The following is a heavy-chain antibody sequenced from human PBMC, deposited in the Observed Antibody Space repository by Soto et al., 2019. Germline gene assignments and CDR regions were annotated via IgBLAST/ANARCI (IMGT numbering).Heavy chain of an antibody. V-gene: IGHV4-59*01. CDR1: GDSISTYY. CDR2: VYYSGST. J-gene: IGHJ4*01. D-gene: IGHD1-1*01. Sequence: SETLSLTCDVSGDSISTYYWSWIRQPPGKGLEWIGYVYYSGSTLYNPSLESRVTMSIDMSKKQVSLKLTSVIAADTAVYYCARTRTIESWIDYWGHGTLVTVSS. CDR3: ARTRTIESWIDY.